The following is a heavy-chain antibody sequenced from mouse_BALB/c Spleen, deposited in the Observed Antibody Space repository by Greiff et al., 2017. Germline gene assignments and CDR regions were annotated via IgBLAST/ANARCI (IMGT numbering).Heavy chain of an antibody. Sequence: QVQLQQPGAELVRPGASVKLSCKASGYTFTSYWINWVKQRPGQGLEWIGNIYPSDSYTNYNQKFKDKATLTVDKSSSTAYMQLSSPTSEDSAVYYCTITTADWYFDVWGAGTTVTVSS. CDR2: IYPSDSYT. CDR3: TITTADWYFDV. CDR1: GYTFTSYW. V-gene: IGHV1-69*02. D-gene: IGHD1-2*01. J-gene: IGHJ1*01.